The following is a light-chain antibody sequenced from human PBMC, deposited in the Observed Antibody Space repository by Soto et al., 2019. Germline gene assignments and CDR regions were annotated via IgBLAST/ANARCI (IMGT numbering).Light chain of an antibody. V-gene: IGKV1-5*03. CDR2: KAS. J-gene: IGKJ4*01. CDR1: QSISSW. Sequence: DIQMTQSPSTLSASLGDRVTITCRASQSISSWLAWYQQKQGKAPKLLIYKASSLESGVPSRFRGSGSGTEFTLTISSLQPDDFETYYCQQYNSYPLTFGGGTKVDIK. CDR3: QQYNSYPLT.